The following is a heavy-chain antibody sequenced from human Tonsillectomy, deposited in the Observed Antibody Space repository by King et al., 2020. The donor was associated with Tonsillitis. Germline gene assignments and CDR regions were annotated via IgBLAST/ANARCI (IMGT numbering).Heavy chain of an antibody. J-gene: IGHJ4*02. D-gene: IGHD1-20*01. Sequence: VQLVESGGGLVQPGGSLRLSCAASGFTFSSYAMSWVRQAPGKGLEWVSAISGSGGSTYYADSVKGRFTISRDNSKNTLYLQMNSLRAEDTAVYYCAKGSTQYNWNDNFPDYWGQGTLVTVSS. CDR3: AKGSTQYNWNDNFPDY. CDR1: GFTFSSYA. V-gene: IGHV3-23*04. CDR2: ISGSGGST.